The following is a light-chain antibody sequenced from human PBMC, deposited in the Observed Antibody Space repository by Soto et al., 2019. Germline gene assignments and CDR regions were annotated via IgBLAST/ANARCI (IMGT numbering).Light chain of an antibody. J-gene: IGLJ1*01. CDR2: DVS. Sequence: QSVLTQPASVSGSPGQSITISCTGTSSDVGAYNYVSWYQQHPGKVPKLMIYDVSDRHSGVSNRFSGSKSGNTAPLTISGLQAEDEADYYCSSFTGSNSYVFGTGTKVTVL. V-gene: IGLV2-14*03. CDR1: SSDVGAYNY. CDR3: SSFTGSNSYV.